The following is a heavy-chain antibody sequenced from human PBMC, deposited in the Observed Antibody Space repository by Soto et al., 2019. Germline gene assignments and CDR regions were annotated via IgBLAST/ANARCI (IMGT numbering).Heavy chain of an antibody. CDR2: IYYSGST. V-gene: IGHV4-59*01. CDR3: ARAYDFWSGYPLDV. J-gene: IGHJ6*02. CDR1: GGSISSYY. Sequence: ETLSLTCTVSGGSISSYYWSWIRQPPGKGLEWIGYIYYSGSTNYNPSLKSRVTISVDTSKNQFSLKLSSVTAADTAVYYCARAYDFWSGYPLDVWGQGTTVTVSS. D-gene: IGHD3-3*01.